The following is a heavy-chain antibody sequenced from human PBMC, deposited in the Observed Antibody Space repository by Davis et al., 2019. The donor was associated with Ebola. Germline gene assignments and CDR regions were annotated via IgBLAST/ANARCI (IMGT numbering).Heavy chain of an antibody. Sequence: ASVKVSCKASGYTFTSYYMHWVRQAPGQGLEWMGIINPSGGSTSYAQKFQGRVTMTRDTSTSTVYMELSSLRSEDTAVYYCATITTTLEEPNYYGMDVWGQGTTVTVSS. D-gene: IGHD3-3*01. V-gene: IGHV1-46*01. CDR2: INPSGGST. CDR3: ATITTTLEEPNYYGMDV. J-gene: IGHJ6*02. CDR1: GYTFTSYY.